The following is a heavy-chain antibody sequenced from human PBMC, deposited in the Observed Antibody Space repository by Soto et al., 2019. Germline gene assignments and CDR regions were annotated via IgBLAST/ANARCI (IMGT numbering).Heavy chain of an antibody. D-gene: IGHD6-6*01. V-gene: IGHV1-69*01. CDR3: ARDLSPIAARRDYYGMDV. CDR1: GGTFSSYA. J-gene: IGHJ6*02. Sequence: QVQLVQSGAEVKKPGSSVKVSCKASGGTFSSYAISWVRQAPGQGLEWMGGIIPIFGTANYAQKFQGRVTITADESTSTAYMERSSLRSEDTAVYYCARDLSPIAARRDYYGMDVWGQGTTVTVSS. CDR2: IIPIFGTA.